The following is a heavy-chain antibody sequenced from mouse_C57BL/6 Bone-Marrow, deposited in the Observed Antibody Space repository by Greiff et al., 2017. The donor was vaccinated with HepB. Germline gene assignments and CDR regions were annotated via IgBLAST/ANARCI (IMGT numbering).Heavy chain of an antibody. J-gene: IGHJ4*01. CDR2: IYPRSGNP. CDR3: ARKEGGPMDY. Sequence: QVQLQQSGAELARPGASVKLSCQASGYTFPSYGISWVKQRTGPGLEWFGEIYPRSGNPYYHEKFKGKATLTADKSSSTAYIELRSLTSEDSAVYYCARKEGGPMDYWGQGTSVTVSS. V-gene: IGHV1-81*01. CDR1: GYTFPSYG.